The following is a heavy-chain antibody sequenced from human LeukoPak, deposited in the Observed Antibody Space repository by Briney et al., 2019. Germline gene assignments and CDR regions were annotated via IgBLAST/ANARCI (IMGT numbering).Heavy chain of an antibody. CDR3: ARRGYSYGYGGYYYYYMDV. D-gene: IGHD5-18*01. J-gene: IGHJ6*03. CDR2: IYYSGST. CDR1: GGSLSSYY. V-gene: IGHV4-59*08. Sequence: SETLSLTCTVSGGSLSSYYRSWIRQPPRKGLEWIGYIYYSGSTNYNPSLKSRVTISVDTSKKQFSPKLSSVTAADTAVYYCARRGYSYGYGGYYYYYMDVWGKGTTVTVSS.